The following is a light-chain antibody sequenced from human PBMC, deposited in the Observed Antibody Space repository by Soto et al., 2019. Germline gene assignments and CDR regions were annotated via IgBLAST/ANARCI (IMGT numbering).Light chain of an antibody. CDR2: DVT. Sequence: QSVLTQPASVSGSPGQSITISCTGTSNDVGGYNYVSWYQQYPGKAPKLIIYDVTNRPSGVSIRFSGSKSGNRASLTISGLQAEDEADYYCSSYTTTTTSCVFGTGTKVTVL. CDR3: SSYTTTTTSCV. V-gene: IGLV2-14*01. CDR1: SNDVGGYNY. J-gene: IGLJ1*01.